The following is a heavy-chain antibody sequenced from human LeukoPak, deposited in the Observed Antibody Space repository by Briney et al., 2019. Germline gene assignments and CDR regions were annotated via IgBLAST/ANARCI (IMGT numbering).Heavy chain of an antibody. CDR1: GGSISSSSYY. CDR3: ARLGLYCSSTSCPFDY. J-gene: IGHJ4*02. D-gene: IGHD2-2*01. V-gene: IGHV4-39*01. CDR2: IYYSGST. Sequence: SETLSLTCTVSGGSISSSSYYWGWIRQPPGKGLERIGSIYYSGSTYYNPSLKSRVTISVDTSKNQFSLKLSSVTAADTAVYYCARLGLYCSSTSCPFDYWGQGTLVTVSS.